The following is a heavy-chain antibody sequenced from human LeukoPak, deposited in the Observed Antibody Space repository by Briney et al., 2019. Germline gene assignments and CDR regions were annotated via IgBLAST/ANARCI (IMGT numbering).Heavy chain of an antibody. CDR1: GCSINSGYY. D-gene: IGHD2-8*01. V-gene: IGHV4-38-2*01. CDR2: VYHSGST. CDR3: ARQINGYAFDI. J-gene: IGHJ3*02. Sequence: PSETLSLPCDVSGCSINSGYYWGWIRQPPGKGLEWIASVYHSGSTFYSPSLRRRVTTSVHTSKNHPALKLSSVSAADTAVYYCARQINGYAFDIWGQGTMLTVSS.